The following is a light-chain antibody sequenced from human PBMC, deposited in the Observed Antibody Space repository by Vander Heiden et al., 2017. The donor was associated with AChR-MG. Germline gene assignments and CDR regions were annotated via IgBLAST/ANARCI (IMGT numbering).Light chain of an antibody. J-gene: IGLJ2*01. V-gene: IGLV3-19*01. CDR3: NCRDSGGNLSV. CDR1: SLRSYY. CDR2: GKN. Sequence: SSQLTQDPAVSVALGQTVRITCQGDSLRSYYASWYQQKPGQAPVLVIYGKNNRPSGIPDRFSVSSSRNTASLTITGGQAEDEADYYCNCRDSGGNLSVFGGGTKLTVL.